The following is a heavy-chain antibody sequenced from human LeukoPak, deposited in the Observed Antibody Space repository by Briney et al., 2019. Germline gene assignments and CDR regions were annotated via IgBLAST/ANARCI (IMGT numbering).Heavy chain of an antibody. CDR3: ARCQYSLDAFDI. Sequence: SETLSLTCTVSGSSISSGGYYWSWIRQHPGKGLEWIGYIYYSGSTYYNPSLKSRVTISVDTSKNQFSLKLSSVTAADTAVYYCARCQYSLDAFDIWGQGTMVTVSS. CDR1: GSSISSGGYY. V-gene: IGHV4-31*03. D-gene: IGHD5-18*01. J-gene: IGHJ3*02. CDR2: IYYSGST.